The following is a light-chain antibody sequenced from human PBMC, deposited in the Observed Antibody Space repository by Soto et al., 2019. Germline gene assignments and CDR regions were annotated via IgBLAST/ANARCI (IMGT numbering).Light chain of an antibody. Sequence: QSVLTQPPSASGTPGQRVTISCSGSSSNIGSNYVYWYQQLPGTAPKLLIYRNNQRPSGVPDRFSGSKSGTSASLAISGLRSYDEADYYCAAWDDSLSGRVVFGGGTKLTVL. CDR3: AAWDDSLSGRVV. CDR2: RNN. CDR1: SSNIGSNY. V-gene: IGLV1-47*01. J-gene: IGLJ2*01.